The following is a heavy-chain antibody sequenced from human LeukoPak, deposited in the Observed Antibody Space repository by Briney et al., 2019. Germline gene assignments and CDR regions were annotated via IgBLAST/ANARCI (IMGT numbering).Heavy chain of an antibody. D-gene: IGHD2-2*01. V-gene: IGHV5-51*01. CDR1: GYSFTSYW. Sequence: GESLKISCKGSGYSFTSYWISWVRQMPGKGLEWMGIIYPADSDTRYSPSFQGQVTISADKSISTAHLHWSSLKASDTAMFYCARRPHCSSASCYWYFDLWGRGTLVTVSS. CDR2: IYPADSDT. J-gene: IGHJ2*01. CDR3: ARRPHCSSASCYWYFDL.